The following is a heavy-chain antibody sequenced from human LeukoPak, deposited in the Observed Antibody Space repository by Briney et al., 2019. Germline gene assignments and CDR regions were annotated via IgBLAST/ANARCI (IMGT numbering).Heavy chain of an antibody. D-gene: IGHD3-22*01. J-gene: IGHJ4*02. CDR2: IYYSGST. Sequence: SETLSLTCTVSGGSISISNTYWGWIRQPPGKGLEWIGTIYYSGSTYYNPSLKSRVTISVDTSKNHFSLKLSSVTAADAAVYYCARRASYYSAHDYWGQGSLVTASS. V-gene: IGHV4-39*01. CDR1: GGSISISNTY. CDR3: ARRASYYSAHDY.